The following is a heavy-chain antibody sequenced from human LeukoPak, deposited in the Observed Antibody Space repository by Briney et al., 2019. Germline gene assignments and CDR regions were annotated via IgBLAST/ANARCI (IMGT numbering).Heavy chain of an antibody. J-gene: IGHJ6*02. CDR2: ISWNSGSI. Sequence: GGSLRLSCAASGFTFDDYAMHWVRHAPGKGLEWVSGISWNSGSIGYADSVKGRFTISRDNAKNSLYLQMNSLRAEDTALYYCAKAYCSGGSCYYYYYGMDVWGQGTTVTVSS. V-gene: IGHV3-9*01. D-gene: IGHD2-15*01. CDR1: GFTFDDYA. CDR3: AKAYCSGGSCYYYYYGMDV.